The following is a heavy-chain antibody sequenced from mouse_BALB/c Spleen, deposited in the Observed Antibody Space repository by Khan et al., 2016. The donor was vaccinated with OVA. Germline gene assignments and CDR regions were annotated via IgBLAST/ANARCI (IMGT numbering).Heavy chain of an antibody. D-gene: IGHD4-1*01. CDR3: ASHLTGSFAY. J-gene: IGHJ3*01. CDR1: GFSFSSYS. CDR2: ISGGGDYT. V-gene: IGHV5-6*01. Sequence: EVELVESGGDLVRPGGSLKLSCAASGFSFSSYSMSWVRQTPDKRLEWVATISGGGDYTYYPDSVKGRFTISRDNAKNTLYLHMSSLKAEDTAIYYCASHLTGSFAYWGQGTMVTVSA.